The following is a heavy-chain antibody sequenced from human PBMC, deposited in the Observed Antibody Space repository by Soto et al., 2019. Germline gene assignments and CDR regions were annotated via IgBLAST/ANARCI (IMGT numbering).Heavy chain of an antibody. Sequence: QVQLQESGPGLVKPSQTLSLTCTVSGGSISSGGYYWTWIRQHPGKGLEWIAYIYYSGSTYYNPSLKSRVNISLDTSKNQFSLKLSSVTAADTAVYDCARVCCGDCHNGMDVWGQGTTVTVSS. D-gene: IGHD2-21*02. CDR2: IYYSGST. CDR3: ARVCCGDCHNGMDV. J-gene: IGHJ6*02. CDR1: GGSISSGGYY. V-gene: IGHV4-31*03.